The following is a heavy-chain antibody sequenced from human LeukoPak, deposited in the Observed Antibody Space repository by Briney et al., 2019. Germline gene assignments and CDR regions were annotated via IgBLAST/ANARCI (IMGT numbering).Heavy chain of an antibody. J-gene: IGHJ3*02. D-gene: IGHD4-17*01. CDR3: ARENGDYAFDI. CDR2: ISSSSAYI. CDR1: GFTFSNYT. V-gene: IGHV3-21*01. Sequence: GGSLRLSCAASGFTFSNYTMTWVRQAPGKGLEWVSSISSSSAYIYYADSVKGRFTISRDNARNSLYLQMNSLRAEDTAVYYCARENGDYAFDIWGQGTMVTVSS.